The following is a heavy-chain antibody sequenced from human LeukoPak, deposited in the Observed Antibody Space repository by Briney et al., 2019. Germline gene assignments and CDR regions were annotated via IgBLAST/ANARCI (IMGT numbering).Heavy chain of an antibody. CDR3: ARSRGAY. D-gene: IGHD1-26*01. CDR1: GGSISSYH. Sequence: PSETLSLTCTVSGGSISSYHWSWIRQPPGKGLEWIASIQYSGSTNYSPSLRSRVTISVDTSKNQFSLKLSSVSAADTAVYYCARSRGAYWGQGTLVTVPS. CDR2: IQYSGST. J-gene: IGHJ4*02. V-gene: IGHV4-59*01.